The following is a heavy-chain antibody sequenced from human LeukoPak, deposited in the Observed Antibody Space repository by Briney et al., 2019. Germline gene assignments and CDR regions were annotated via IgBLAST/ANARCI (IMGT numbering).Heavy chain of an antibody. CDR1: GGSISSYY. Sequence: SETLSLTCTVSGGSISSYYWSWIRQPPGKGLEWIGYIYYSGSTNYNPSLKSRVTISVDTSKNQFSLKLSSVTAADTAVYYCARLPWRDHGDPRDYWGQGTLVTVSS. CDR2: IYYSGST. J-gene: IGHJ4*02. V-gene: IGHV4-59*08. CDR3: ARLPWRDHGDPRDY. D-gene: IGHD4-17*01.